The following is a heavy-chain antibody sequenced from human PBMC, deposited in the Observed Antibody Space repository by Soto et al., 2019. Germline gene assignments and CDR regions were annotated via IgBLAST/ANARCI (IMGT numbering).Heavy chain of an antibody. CDR2: IYATGTT. J-gene: IGHJ5*02. CDR1: GASISGFY. V-gene: IGHV4-4*07. D-gene: IGHD1-1*01. Sequence: SETLSLTCTFSGASISGFYWSCIRNAAGKGLEWIGRIYATGTTDYNPSLKSRVMMSVDTSKKQFSLKLRSVTAADTAVYYCVRDGTKTLRDWFEPWGQGSSVTVSS. CDR3: VRDGTKTLRDWFEP.